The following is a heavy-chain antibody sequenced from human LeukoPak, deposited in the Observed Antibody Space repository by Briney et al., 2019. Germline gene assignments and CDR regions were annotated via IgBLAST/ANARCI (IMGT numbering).Heavy chain of an antibody. CDR1: GSTFTSYY. J-gene: IGHJ4*02. CDR3: ARMYYYGSGSYYNGDY. D-gene: IGHD3-10*01. CDR2: INPSGGST. Sequence: ASVKLSCKASGSTFTSYYMHWVRQAPGQGLEWMGIINPSGGSTSYAQKFQGRVTMTRDTSTSTVYMELSSLRSEDTAVYYCARMYYYGSGSYYNGDYWGQGTLVTVSS. V-gene: IGHV1-46*01.